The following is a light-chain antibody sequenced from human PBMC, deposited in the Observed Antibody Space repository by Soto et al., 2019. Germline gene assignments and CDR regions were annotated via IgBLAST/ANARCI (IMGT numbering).Light chain of an antibody. V-gene: IGKV4-1*01. J-gene: IGKJ1*01. CDR1: QSVLYSSTNKNY. CDR3: QQYYSIPPWT. Sequence: DIVMTQSPDSLAVSLGERATINCKSSQSVLYSSTNKNYLAWYQQKPGQPPKLLIYWASTRESGVPDRFSGSGSGTDFTLTISSLQAEDVAVYYCQQYYSIPPWTFGQGTKVDIK. CDR2: WAS.